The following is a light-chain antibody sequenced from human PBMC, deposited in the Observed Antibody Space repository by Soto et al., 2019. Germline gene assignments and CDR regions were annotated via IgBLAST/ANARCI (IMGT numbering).Light chain of an antibody. J-gene: IGKJ4*01. CDR1: QPVSNW. CDR2: AAS. CDR3: HQANGFPPLT. Sequence: DIQMTQSPSSVSSSVGDRVTITCRASQPVSNWLAWYQQKPGNAPKLLIYAASKLQIGVPSRFSGSGSGTDFTLTISSLQPEDFATYYCHQANGFPPLTFGGGTTVEIK. V-gene: IGKV1-12*01.